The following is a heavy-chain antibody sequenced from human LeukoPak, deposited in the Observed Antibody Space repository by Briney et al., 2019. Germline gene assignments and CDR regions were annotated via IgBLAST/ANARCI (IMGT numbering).Heavy chain of an antibody. CDR1: GYTPTELS. J-gene: IGHJ3*02. Sequence: GASAKVSCKVSGYTPTELSMQWVRQAPGKGLEWMGGFDPEDGVTNYAQTFQGRVTMTEDTSTDTACMGQCRLRSEDPAVYYCATERAYCGGDCYLVGAFDIWGEGTMVTVSS. D-gene: IGHD2-21*01. CDR2: FDPEDGVT. V-gene: IGHV1-24*01. CDR3: ATERAYCGGDCYLVGAFDI.